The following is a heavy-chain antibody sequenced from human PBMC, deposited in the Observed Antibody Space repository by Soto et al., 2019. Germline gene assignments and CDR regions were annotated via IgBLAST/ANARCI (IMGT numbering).Heavy chain of an antibody. Sequence: PGGSLRLSCAASGFTVSSNYMSWVRQAPGKGLEWVSVIYSGGSTYYADSVKGRFTISRDNSKNTLYLQMNSLRAEDTAVYYCASSAYCGGDCYSATTSDYWGQGTLVTVSS. J-gene: IGHJ4*02. D-gene: IGHD2-21*02. CDR3: ASSAYCGGDCYSATTSDY. CDR2: IYSGGST. V-gene: IGHV3-53*01. CDR1: GFTVSSNY.